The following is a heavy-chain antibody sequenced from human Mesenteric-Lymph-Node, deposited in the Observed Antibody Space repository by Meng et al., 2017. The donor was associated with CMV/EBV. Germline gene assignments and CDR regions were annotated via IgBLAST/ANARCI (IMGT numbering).Heavy chain of an antibody. D-gene: IGHD6-13*01. J-gene: IGHJ6*02. V-gene: IGHV4-61*01. CDR2: IGHNFNAASP. CDR1: GGSVSSGSYH. Sequence: SETLSLTCSVSGGSVSSGSYHWSWIRQPPGKELEWIGQIGHNFNAASPTYNPSLKSRVTISVDTSKNQFSLKLTFVTAADTAVYYCARDLYSSSFMYVWGQGTTVTVSS. CDR3: ARDLYSSSFMYV.